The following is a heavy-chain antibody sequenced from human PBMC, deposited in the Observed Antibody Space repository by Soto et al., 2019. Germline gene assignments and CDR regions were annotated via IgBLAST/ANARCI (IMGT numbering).Heavy chain of an antibody. Sequence: GSLRLSCAASGFTFSSYSMNWVRQAPGKGLEWVSSISSSSSYIYYADSVKGRFTISRDNAKNSLYLQMNSLRAEDTAVYYCARSSRTSSDIVVVVAALYYFDYWGQGTLVTVS. V-gene: IGHV3-21*01. J-gene: IGHJ4*02. CDR1: GFTFSSYS. D-gene: IGHD2-15*01. CDR3: ARSSRTSSDIVVVVAALYYFDY. CDR2: ISSSSSYI.